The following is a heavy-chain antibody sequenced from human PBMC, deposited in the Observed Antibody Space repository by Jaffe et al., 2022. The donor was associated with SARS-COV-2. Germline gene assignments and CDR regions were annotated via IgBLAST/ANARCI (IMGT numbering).Heavy chain of an antibody. CDR2: IYWNDDQ. J-gene: IGHJ5*02. CDR1: GFSLSTSGVG. D-gene: IGHD2-15*01. CDR3: VHRPGYCNGGNCYRSRGHWFDP. Sequence: QITLKESGPTLVKPTQTLTLTCTFSGFSLSTSGVGVGWVRQPPGKALEWLALIYWNDDQSYNPFLRSRLTITKDTSENQVVLRMTNMEAVDTATYFCVHRPGYCNGGNCYRSRGHWFDPWGQGTLVTVSS. V-gene: IGHV2-5*01.